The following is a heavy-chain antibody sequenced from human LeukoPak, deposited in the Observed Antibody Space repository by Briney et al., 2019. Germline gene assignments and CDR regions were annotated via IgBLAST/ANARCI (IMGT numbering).Heavy chain of an antibody. J-gene: IGHJ5*02. Sequence: ASVKVSCKASGYTFTGYYMHWVRQAPGQGLEWMGWINPNSGGTNYAQKFQGRVTMTRDTSISTAYMELSRLRSDDTAVYYCAREGDSSGYHNWFDPWGQGTLVTVSS. D-gene: IGHD3-22*01. CDR2: INPNSGGT. CDR3: AREGDSSGYHNWFDP. V-gene: IGHV1-2*02. CDR1: GYTFTGYY.